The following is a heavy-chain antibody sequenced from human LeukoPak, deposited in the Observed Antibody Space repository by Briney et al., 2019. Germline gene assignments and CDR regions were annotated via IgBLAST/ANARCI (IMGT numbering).Heavy chain of an antibody. V-gene: IGHV1-69*13. CDR2: IIPIFGTA. CDR1: GGTFIRYA. D-gene: IGHD3-3*01. Sequence: SVKVSCKTSGGTFIRYAISWVRQAPGQGLEWMGGIIPIFGTANYAQKFQGRVTITADQYTSTAYMELSSLRSEDTAVYYCARDLGWSGYYTRLRFDPWGQGTLVTVSS. J-gene: IGHJ5*02. CDR3: ARDLGWSGYYTRLRFDP.